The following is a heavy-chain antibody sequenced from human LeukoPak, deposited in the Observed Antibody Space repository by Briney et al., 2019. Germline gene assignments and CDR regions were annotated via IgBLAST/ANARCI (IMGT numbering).Heavy chain of an antibody. J-gene: IGHJ4*02. CDR2: ISYDGSNK. D-gene: IGHD2-15*01. Sequence: GRSLRLSCAASGFTFSNYDIHWVRQAPGKGLEWVAVISYDGSNKYYADSVKGRFTISRDNSKNTLYLQMNSLRAEDTAVYYCASGLPRYCSGGSCLAFDYWGQGTLVTVSS. CDR3: ASGLPRYCSGGSCLAFDY. V-gene: IGHV3-30-3*01. CDR1: GFTFSNYD.